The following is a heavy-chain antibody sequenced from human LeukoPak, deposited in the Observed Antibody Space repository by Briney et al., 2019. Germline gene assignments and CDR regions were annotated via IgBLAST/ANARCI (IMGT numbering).Heavy chain of an antibody. CDR3: AREEWELSSNLDY. Sequence: PGGSLRLSCAASRFTLTSFSMSRVRQPPGKGLEWIGEINHSGSTNYNPSLKSRVTISVDTSKNQFSLKLSSVTAADTAVYYCAREEWELSSNLDYWGQGTLVTVSS. CDR2: INHSGST. J-gene: IGHJ4*02. D-gene: IGHD1-26*01. CDR1: RFTLTSFS. V-gene: IGHV4-34*01.